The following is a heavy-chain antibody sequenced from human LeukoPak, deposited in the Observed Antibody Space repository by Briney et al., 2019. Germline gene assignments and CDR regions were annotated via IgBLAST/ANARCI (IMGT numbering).Heavy chain of an antibody. Sequence: GASVKVSCKASGYTFTSYDINWVRQATGQGLEWMGWMNPNSGNTGYAQKFQGRVTMTRDTSISTAYMELSRLRSDDTAVYYCARGGDYGGNSGMCIYWGQGTLVTVSS. D-gene: IGHD4-23*01. CDR1: GYTFTSYD. J-gene: IGHJ4*02. CDR3: ARGGDYGGNSGMCIY. CDR2: MNPNSGNT. V-gene: IGHV1-8*01.